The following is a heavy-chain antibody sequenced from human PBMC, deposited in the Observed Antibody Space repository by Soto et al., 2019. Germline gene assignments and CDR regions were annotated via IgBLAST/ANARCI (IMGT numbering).Heavy chain of an antibody. CDR3: ARAIGYAFDI. CDR1: GFTFSTSS. CDR2: ISSRSYT. D-gene: IGHD1-26*01. V-gene: IGHV3-21*01. Sequence: EVQLVESGGGLVKPGGSLSLSCAASGFTFSTSSLYWVRQAPGKGLEWVSSISSRSYTYYADSVKGRCTIPRDHAKNSLYLQMTSLSAEHTAVYYCARAIGYAFDIWGQGTMVTVSS. J-gene: IGHJ3*02.